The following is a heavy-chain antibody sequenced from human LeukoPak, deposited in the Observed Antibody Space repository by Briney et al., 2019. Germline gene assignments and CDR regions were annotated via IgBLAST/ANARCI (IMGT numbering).Heavy chain of an antibody. CDR3: ARLSGAAAGGKGFDY. Sequence: PGGSLRLSCAASGFTFSSDWMHWVRQAPGKGLVWVSRINSDGSSTSYADSVKGRFTISRDNAKNTLYLQMNSLRAEDTAVYYCARLSGAAAGGKGFDYWGQGTLVTVSS. CDR1: GFTFSSDW. V-gene: IGHV3-74*01. J-gene: IGHJ4*02. CDR2: INSDGSST. D-gene: IGHD6-13*01.